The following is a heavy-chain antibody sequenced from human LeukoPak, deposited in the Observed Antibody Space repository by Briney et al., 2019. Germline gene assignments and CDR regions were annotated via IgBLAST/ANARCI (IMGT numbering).Heavy chain of an antibody. Sequence: KPSETLSLTCNVSGASISDYYWSWVRQSPEKGLEWIASLLYRGSTHYNPSLRSRVAISGDTSNNHFSLILTSVTTTDTAVYYCARTGRRGYFDFWGRGTLVTVSS. D-gene: IGHD1-14*01. J-gene: IGHJ2*01. V-gene: IGHV4-59*01. CDR2: LLYRGST. CDR3: ARTGRRGYFDF. CDR1: GASISDYY.